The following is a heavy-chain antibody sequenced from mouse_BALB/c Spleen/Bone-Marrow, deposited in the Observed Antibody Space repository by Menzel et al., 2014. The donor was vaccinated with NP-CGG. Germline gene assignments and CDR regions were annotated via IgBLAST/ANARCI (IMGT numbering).Heavy chain of an antibody. J-gene: IGHJ4*01. V-gene: IGHV1-80*01. D-gene: IGHD1-1*01. CDR1: GYTFSNYW. CDR3: ASRGDYSYAMDY. Sequence: QVQLQLSGAELVRPGSSVKISCKAPGYTFSNYWMNWMKQRPGQGLEWIGQIYPGDGDTNYIGKFTGKATLTADKSSSTAYMQLSSLTSEDSAVYFCASRGDYSYAMDYWGQGTSVTVSS. CDR2: IYPGDGDT.